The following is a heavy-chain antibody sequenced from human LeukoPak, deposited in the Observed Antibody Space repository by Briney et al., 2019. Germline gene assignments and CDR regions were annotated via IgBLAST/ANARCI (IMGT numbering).Heavy chain of an antibody. CDR3: ARQGDDY. CDR1: GFTFSNYW. D-gene: IGHD3-16*01. Sequence: GSLRLSCVASGFTFSNYWMSWVRQAPGKGLECVANIKEDGSEKYYVDSVKGRFTISRDNAKNSLYLQMNSLRAEDTAVYYCARQGDDYWGHGTLVTVSS. CDR2: IKEDGSEK. J-gene: IGHJ4*01. V-gene: IGHV3-7*01.